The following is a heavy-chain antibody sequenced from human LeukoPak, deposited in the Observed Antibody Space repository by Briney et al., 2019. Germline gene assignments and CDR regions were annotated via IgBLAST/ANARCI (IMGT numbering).Heavy chain of an antibody. V-gene: IGHV3-23*01. CDR3: ARGGSYSVVDY. CDR1: GFTFSTYG. J-gene: IGHJ4*02. CDR2: ISGSGDNT. D-gene: IGHD1-26*01. Sequence: PGGSLRLSCAASGFTFSTYGMNWVRQAPGKGLEWVSAISGSGDNTYYADSVKGRFTVSRDNSKNTLYLQMNSLRAEDTAVYYCARGGSYSVVDYWGQGTLVTVSS.